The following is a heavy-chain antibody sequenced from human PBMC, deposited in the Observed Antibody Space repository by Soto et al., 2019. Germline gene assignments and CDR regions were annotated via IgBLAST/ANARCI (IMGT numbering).Heavy chain of an antibody. Sequence: ASVKVSCKASGGTFSSYAISWVRQAPGQGLEWMGGIIPIFGTANYAQKFQGRVTITADESTSTAYMELSSLRSEDTAVYYCARCSWLGGYSYGPFDYWGQGTLVTVSS. D-gene: IGHD5-18*01. CDR3: ARCSWLGGYSYGPFDY. J-gene: IGHJ4*02. V-gene: IGHV1-69*13. CDR2: IIPIFGTA. CDR1: GGTFSSYA.